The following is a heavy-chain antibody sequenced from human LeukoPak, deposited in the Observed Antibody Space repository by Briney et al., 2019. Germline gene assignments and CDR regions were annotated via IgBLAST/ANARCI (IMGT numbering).Heavy chain of an antibody. Sequence: SETLSLTCAVSGDSFSSHYWTWIRQPPGRGLEWIGYISYIGTTNYNPSLRSRVTISIDTSKNQFSLKLSSVTTADTAVYYCARDLVTVTKGFDIWGLGTMVSVSS. V-gene: IGHV4-59*11. J-gene: IGHJ3*02. CDR3: ARDLVTVTKGFDI. D-gene: IGHD4-17*01. CDR2: ISYIGTT. CDR1: GDSFSSHY.